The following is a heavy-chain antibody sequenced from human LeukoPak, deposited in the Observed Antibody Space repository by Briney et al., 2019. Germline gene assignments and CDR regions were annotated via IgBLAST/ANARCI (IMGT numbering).Heavy chain of an antibody. Sequence: ASVKVSCKASGYTFTGYYIHWVRQAPGQGLEWMGWITPNSGGTNFAQKFQGRVTMTRDTSISTAYMELSRLRSDDTAIYYCAKAPYTSGEYFFDYWGQGSLVTVSS. CDR1: GYTFTGYY. J-gene: IGHJ4*02. D-gene: IGHD1-26*01. CDR2: ITPNSGGT. V-gene: IGHV1-2*02. CDR3: AKAPYTSGEYFFDY.